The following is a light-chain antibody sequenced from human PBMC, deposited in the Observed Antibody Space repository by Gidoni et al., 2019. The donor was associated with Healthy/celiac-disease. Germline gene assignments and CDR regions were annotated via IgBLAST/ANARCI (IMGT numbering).Light chain of an antibody. CDR1: QSVSSSY. J-gene: IGKJ1*01. V-gene: IGKV3-20*01. Sequence: EIVLTQSPGTLSLSPGERATLSGRASQSVSSSYLAWYQQKPGQAPRLLIYGASSRATGIPDRFSGSGSGTGFTLTISRLEPEDFAVYYCQQYGSSPETFGQGTKVEIK. CDR2: GAS. CDR3: QQYGSSPET.